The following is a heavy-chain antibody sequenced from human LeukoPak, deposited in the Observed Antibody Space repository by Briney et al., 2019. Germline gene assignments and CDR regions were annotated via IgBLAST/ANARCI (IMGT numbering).Heavy chain of an antibody. V-gene: IGHV3-33*06. CDR1: GFSFSNYG. CDR3: AKERAAAIEGYFEH. J-gene: IGHJ4*02. D-gene: IGHD6-13*01. CDR2: IWYDGSNK. Sequence: GGSLRLSCAASGFSFSNYGMHWVRQAPGKGLKWVAVIWYDGSNKYYADSVKGRFTISRDNSKNTLYLQINSLRAEDTAVYYCAKERAAAIEGYFEHWGQGSLVAVSS.